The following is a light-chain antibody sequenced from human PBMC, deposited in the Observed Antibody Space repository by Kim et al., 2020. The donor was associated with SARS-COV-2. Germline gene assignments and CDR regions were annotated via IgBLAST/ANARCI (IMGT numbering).Light chain of an antibody. CDR1: QSVSSN. Sequence: SVTPGERSPRPGRASQSVSSNLCWYQQKPGQGPRVLVYGAATRAAGRPARVSGSGSGSEFTLSISSLQSDDCATDCSQQHHYWRAFGQGTRLEIK. J-gene: IGKJ5*01. CDR2: GAA. CDR3: QQHHYWRA. V-gene: IGKV3-15*01.